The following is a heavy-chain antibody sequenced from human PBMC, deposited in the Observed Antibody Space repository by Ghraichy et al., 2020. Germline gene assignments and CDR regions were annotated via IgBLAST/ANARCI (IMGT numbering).Heavy chain of an antibody. Sequence: ASVKVSCKASGYTFTSYAMNWVRQAPGQGLEWMGWINTNTGNPTYAQGFTGRFVFSLDTSVSTAYLQISSLKAEDTAVYYCARGRELLWFGELVPDAFDIWGQGTMVTVSS. CDR1: GYTFTSYA. CDR2: INTNTGNP. J-gene: IGHJ3*02. CDR3: ARGRELLWFGELVPDAFDI. D-gene: IGHD3-10*01. V-gene: IGHV7-4-1*02.